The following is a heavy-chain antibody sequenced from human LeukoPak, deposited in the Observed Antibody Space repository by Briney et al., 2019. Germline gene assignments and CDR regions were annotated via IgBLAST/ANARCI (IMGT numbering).Heavy chain of an antibody. V-gene: IGHV4-39*01. CDR3: ARQGYHDAFDI. CDR1: GGSISSSSYY. D-gene: IGHD3-16*02. J-gene: IGHJ3*02. CDR2: IYYSGNT. Sequence: SETLSLTCTVSGGSISSSSYYWGWIRQPPGKGLEWIGSIYYSGNTYYNPSLKSRVTISVDTSKNQFSLKLSSVTAADTAVYYCARQGYHDAFDIWGQGTMVTVSS.